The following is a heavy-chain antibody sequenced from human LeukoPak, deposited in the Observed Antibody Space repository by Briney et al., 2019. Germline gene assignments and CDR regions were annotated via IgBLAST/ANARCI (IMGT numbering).Heavy chain of an antibody. V-gene: IGHV3-23*01. Sequence: GGTLRLSCAASGFTFSSYGMSWVRQAPGKGLEWVSGFSGSGFSTYYADSVKGRFTISRDNSKNTLYLQMNSLRAEDTAVYYCAKDQYYYGSGSPHIYWGQGALVTVSS. D-gene: IGHD3-10*01. J-gene: IGHJ4*02. CDR2: FSGSGFST. CDR3: AKDQYYYGSGSPHIY. CDR1: GFTFSSYG.